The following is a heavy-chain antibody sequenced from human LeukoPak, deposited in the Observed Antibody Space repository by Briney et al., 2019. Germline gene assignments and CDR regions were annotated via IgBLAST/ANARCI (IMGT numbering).Heavy chain of an antibody. V-gene: IGHV1-69*05. Sequence: GASVKVSCKASGGTFSSYAISWVRQAPGQGLEWMGGIIPIFGTANYAQKFQGRVTITTDESTSTAYMELSSLRSEDTAVYYCARRSTGTTSFDYWGQGTLVTVSS. J-gene: IGHJ4*02. CDR3: ARRSTGTTSFDY. CDR1: GGTFSSYA. CDR2: IIPIFGTA. D-gene: IGHD1-7*01.